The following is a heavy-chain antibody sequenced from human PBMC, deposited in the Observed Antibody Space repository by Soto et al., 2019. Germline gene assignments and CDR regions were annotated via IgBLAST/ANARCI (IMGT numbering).Heavy chain of an antibody. J-gene: IGHJ4*02. V-gene: IGHV1-46*01. CDR2: INPSGGST. CDR3: ATPKAVGATFLLWHY. CDR1: GYTFTSYY. Sequence: ASVKVSCKASGYTFTSYYMHWVRQAPGQGLEWMGIINPSGGSTSYAQKFQGRVTMTEDTSTDTAYMELSSLRSEDTAVYYCATPKAVGATFLLWHYWGQGTLVTVSS. D-gene: IGHD1-26*01.